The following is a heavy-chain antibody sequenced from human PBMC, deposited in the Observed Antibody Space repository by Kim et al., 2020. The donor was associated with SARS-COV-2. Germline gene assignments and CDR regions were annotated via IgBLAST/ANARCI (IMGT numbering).Heavy chain of an antibody. V-gene: IGHV3-21*01. D-gene: IGHD4-17*01. CDR3: ARYTVTTDYYYGMDV. Sequence: ADSVKGRFTISRDNAKNSLYLKMNSLRAEVTAVYYCARYTVTTDYYYGMDVWGQGTTVTVSS. J-gene: IGHJ6*02.